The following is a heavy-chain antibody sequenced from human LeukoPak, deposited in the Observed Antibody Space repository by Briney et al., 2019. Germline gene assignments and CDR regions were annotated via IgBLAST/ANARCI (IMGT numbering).Heavy chain of an antibody. CDR3: ARSIAAAGHRYLDY. CDR1: GFTFSTYD. V-gene: IGHV3-13*01. J-gene: IGHJ4*02. CDR2: IGTAGDT. D-gene: IGHD6-13*01. Sequence: GGSLRLSYAASGFTFSTYDMYWVRQATGKGLEWLSGIGTAGDTYYLGSVKGRFTISRDNAENSLYLQLNSLGAGDTAVYYCARSIAAAGHRYLDYWGQGTLVTLSS.